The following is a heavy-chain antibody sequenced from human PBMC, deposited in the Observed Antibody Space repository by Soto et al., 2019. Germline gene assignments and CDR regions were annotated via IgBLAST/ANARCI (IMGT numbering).Heavy chain of an antibody. D-gene: IGHD6-19*01. J-gene: IGHJ4*02. CDR3: ARGSYYSGWV. CDR1: GDSVSSTSTA. Sequence: SQTLSLTCAISGDSVSSTSTAWSWIRQSPSRGLEWLGRTYYRSNCYTDYAVSVKSRITISPDTSKNQFSLQLNSVTPEDTAVYYCARGSYYSGWVWGQGTLVTVSS. V-gene: IGHV6-1*01. CDR2: TYYRSNCYT.